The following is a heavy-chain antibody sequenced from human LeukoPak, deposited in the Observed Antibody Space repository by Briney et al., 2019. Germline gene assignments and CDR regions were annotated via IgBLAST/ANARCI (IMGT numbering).Heavy chain of an antibody. D-gene: IGHD3-22*01. CDR3: ARSDDYYDSSGYSNWFDP. V-gene: IGHV3-33*01. CDR1: GFTFSSYG. J-gene: IGHJ5*02. Sequence: GRSLRLSCAASGFTFSSYGMHWARQAPGKGLEWVAVIWYDGSNKYYADSVKGRFTISRDNSKNTLYLQMNSLRAEDTAVYYCARSDDYYDSSGYSNWFDPWGQGTLVTVSS. CDR2: IWYDGSNK.